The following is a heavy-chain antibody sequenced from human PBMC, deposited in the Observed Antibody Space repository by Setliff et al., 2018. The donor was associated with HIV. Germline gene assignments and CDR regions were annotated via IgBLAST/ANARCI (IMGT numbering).Heavy chain of an antibody. J-gene: IGHJ4*02. CDR1: GYTFTGHY. D-gene: IGHD3-10*01. Sequence: GASVKVSCKASGYTFTGHYMHWVRQAPGQGLEWMGRINPNSGGTNYAQKFQGKFTMTRDTSISTAYMELSSLRSDDTAVYYCLRDIKYGSGGSWIGPSPGFDHWGQGTLVTVSS. V-gene: IGHV1-2*06. CDR3: LRDIKYGSGGSWIGPSPGFDH. CDR2: INPNSGGT.